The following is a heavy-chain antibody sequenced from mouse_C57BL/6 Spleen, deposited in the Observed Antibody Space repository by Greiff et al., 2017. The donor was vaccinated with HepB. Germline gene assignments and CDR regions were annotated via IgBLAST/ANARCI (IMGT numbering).Heavy chain of an antibody. CDR1: GYTFTSYW. V-gene: IGHV1-50*01. CDR2: IDPSDSYT. J-gene: IGHJ2*01. CDR3: ARSGYYGSYYFDY. Sequence: QVQLQQPGAELVKPGASVKLSCKASGYTFTSYWMQWVKQRPGQGLEWIGEIDPSDSYTNYNQKFKGKATLTVDTSSSTAYMQLSSLTSEDSAVYYCARSGYYGSYYFDYWGQGTTLTVSS. D-gene: IGHD1-1*01.